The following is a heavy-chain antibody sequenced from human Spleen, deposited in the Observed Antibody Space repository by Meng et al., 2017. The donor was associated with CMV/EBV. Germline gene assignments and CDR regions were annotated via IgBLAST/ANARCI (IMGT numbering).Heavy chain of an antibody. CDR3: ARVRDILIVQGVRYFDY. D-gene: IGHD3-9*01. Sequence: ASVKVSCKASGYTFTSYDINWVRQATGQGLEWMGWISAHNGKTNYGQKFQGRVTMTTDPSTNTAYMELRSLRSDDTAVYYCARVRDILIVQGVRYFDYGGQGTLVTVSS. CDR2: ISAHNGKT. CDR1: GYTFTSYD. V-gene: IGHV1-18*01. J-gene: IGHJ4*02.